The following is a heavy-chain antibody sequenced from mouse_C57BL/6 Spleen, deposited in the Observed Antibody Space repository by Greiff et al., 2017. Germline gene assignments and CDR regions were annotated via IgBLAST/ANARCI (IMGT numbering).Heavy chain of an antibody. CDR2: IYPGSGST. CDR1: GYTFTSYW. CDR3: ARGGYGNFFDY. J-gene: IGHJ2*01. Sequence: QVQLQQPGAELVKPGASVKMSCKASGYTFTSYWITWVKQRPGQGLEWIGDIYPGSGSTNYNEKFTSKATLTVDTSSSTAYMQLSSRTSEDSAVYYCARGGYGNFFDYWGQGTTLTVAS. D-gene: IGHD2-10*02. V-gene: IGHV1-55*01.